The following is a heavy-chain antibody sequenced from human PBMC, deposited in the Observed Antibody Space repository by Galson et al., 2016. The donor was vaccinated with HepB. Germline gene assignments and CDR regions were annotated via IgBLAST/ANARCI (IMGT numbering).Heavy chain of an antibody. CDR1: GGSISSTNW. D-gene: IGHD3-22*01. CDR3: VANGYYSLEY. Sequence: ETLSLTCAVSGGSISSTNWWSWVRQPPGKGLEWIGEIYHTGSTNYNPPLKSRVTISVDKSKNQFSLALSSVTAADTAVYYCVANGYYSLEYWGQGTLVSVSS. V-gene: IGHV4-4*02. CDR2: IYHTGST. J-gene: IGHJ4*02.